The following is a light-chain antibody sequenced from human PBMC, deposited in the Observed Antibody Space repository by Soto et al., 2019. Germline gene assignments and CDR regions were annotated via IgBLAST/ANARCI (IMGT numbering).Light chain of an antibody. J-gene: IGKJ1*01. CDR1: QSISSW. V-gene: IGKV1-5*01. Sequence: IQMTQSPSTLSASVGDRVTITCRASQSISSWLAWYQQKPGKAPKLLIYDASSLESGVPSRFSGGGSGTEFTLTISSLQPDDFATYYCQHYNSYSEAFGQGTKVDIK. CDR2: DAS. CDR3: QHYNSYSEA.